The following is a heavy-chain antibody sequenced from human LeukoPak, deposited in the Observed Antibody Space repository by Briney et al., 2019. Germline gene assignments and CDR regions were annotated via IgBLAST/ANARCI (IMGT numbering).Heavy chain of an antibody. CDR2: IYYSGST. CDR1: GGSISSYY. V-gene: IGHV4-59*01. D-gene: IGHD6-19*01. CDR3: ARDLAVADPYNWFDP. J-gene: IGHJ5*02. Sequence: SETLSLTCTVSGGSISSYYWSWIRQPPGKGLEWIGYIYYSGSTNYNPSLKSRVTISVDTSKNQFSLKLSSVTAADTAVYYCARDLAVADPYNWFDPWGQGTLVTVSS.